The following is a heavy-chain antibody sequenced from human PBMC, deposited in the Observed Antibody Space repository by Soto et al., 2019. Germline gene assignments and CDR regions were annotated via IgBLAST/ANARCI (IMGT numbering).Heavy chain of an antibody. CDR3: ARDPGEVLIAWNFDY. J-gene: IGHJ4*02. Sequence: EVQLVESGGGLVQPGGSLRLSCAASGFTFSSYSMNWVLQAPGKGLERVSYISVRSSTMYYADSVKGRFTISRDNAKNSWNWQMNSLRDEDTAVYYCARDPGEVLIAWNFDYWGQGILVTVSS. D-gene: IGHD3-16*01. CDR1: GFTFSSYS. V-gene: IGHV3-48*02. CDR2: ISVRSSTM.